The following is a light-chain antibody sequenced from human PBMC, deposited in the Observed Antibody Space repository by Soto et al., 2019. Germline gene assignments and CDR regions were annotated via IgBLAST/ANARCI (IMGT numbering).Light chain of an antibody. CDR1: SSNIGSNI. V-gene: IGLV1-44*01. CDR2: SNY. CDR3: ATWDDSLYALV. Sequence: QSVLTQPPSASGTPGQAVTISCSGSSSNIGSNIVKWYQQIQGTAPKLLIYSNYERPSGVPDRFTGSKSGTSASLAISGLQSEDEDDYYCATWDDSLYALVFGGGTKLTVL. J-gene: IGLJ2*01.